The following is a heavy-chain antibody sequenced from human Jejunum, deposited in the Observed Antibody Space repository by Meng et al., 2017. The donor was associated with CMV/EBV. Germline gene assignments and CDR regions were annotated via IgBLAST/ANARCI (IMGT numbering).Heavy chain of an antibody. CDR2: ISYTGRT. J-gene: IGHJ5*02. Sequence: GYISSGSDYYWGWIRQPPGEGLECIGIISYTGRTSYNPSLRSRVTISLDTTKNQFSLRLSSVTAADTAMYYCARVKYGSTNWFDPWGQGTLVTVPQ. CDR1: GYISSGSDYY. D-gene: IGHD3-10*01. V-gene: IGHV4-39*07. CDR3: ARVKYGSTNWFDP.